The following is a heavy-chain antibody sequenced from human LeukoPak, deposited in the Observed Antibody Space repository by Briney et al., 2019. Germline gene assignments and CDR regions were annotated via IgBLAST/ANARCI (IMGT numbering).Heavy chain of an antibody. CDR3: AARGDALDY. Sequence: GRSLRLSCAASGFTFSSYGTHWVRQAPGKGLEWVAVIWYDGSNKYYADSVKGRFTISRDNSKNTLYLQMNSLRAEDTAVYYCAARGDALDYWGQGTLVTVSS. CDR1: GFTFSSYG. V-gene: IGHV3-33*01. D-gene: IGHD2-21*01. J-gene: IGHJ4*02. CDR2: IWYDGSNK.